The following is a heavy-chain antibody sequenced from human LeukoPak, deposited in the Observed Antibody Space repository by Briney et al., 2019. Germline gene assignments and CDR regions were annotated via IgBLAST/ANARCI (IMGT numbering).Heavy chain of an antibody. CDR1: GGSSSGYY. CDR3: ARYYYDSSGYRFDY. J-gene: IGHJ4*02. Sequence: SETLSLTCAVYGGSSSGYYWSWIRQPPGKGLEWIGEINHNGSTNNNPSLNIRCTITIDTCKHQFSLKLSSVTVADTAVYYCARYYYDSSGYRFDYWGQGTLVTVSS. CDR2: INHNGST. D-gene: IGHD3-22*01. V-gene: IGHV4-34*04.